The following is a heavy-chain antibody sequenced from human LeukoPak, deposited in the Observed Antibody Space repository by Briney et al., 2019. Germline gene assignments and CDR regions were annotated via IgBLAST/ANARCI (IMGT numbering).Heavy chain of an antibody. J-gene: IGHJ4*02. CDR1: GFTFSSYA. CDR3: TTVLHYFETSGPMSLDY. CDR2: ISGSGGST. V-gene: IGHV3-23*01. D-gene: IGHD3-22*01. Sequence: GGSLRLSCAASGFTFSSYAMSWVRQAPGKGLEWVSAISGSGGSTYYADSVKGRFTISRDNSKNTLYLQMNSLKTEDTAVYYCTTVLHYFETSGPMSLDYWGQGTLVTVSS.